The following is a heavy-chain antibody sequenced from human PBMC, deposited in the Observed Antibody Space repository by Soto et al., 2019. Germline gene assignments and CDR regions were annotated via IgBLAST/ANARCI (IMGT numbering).Heavy chain of an antibody. CDR1: GYTFTSYH. Sequence: QVQLVQSGAEVQKPGASVKVSCKTSGYTFTSYHISWVRQAPGQGLEWMGWISAYNTNTNYAQKFAGRVTMTTDTLTSTAYMERRSLRSDDTAVYYCSRDTPPTDYWGQGTLVTVSS. V-gene: IGHV1-18*01. CDR2: ISAYNTNT. J-gene: IGHJ4*02. CDR3: SRDTPPTDY.